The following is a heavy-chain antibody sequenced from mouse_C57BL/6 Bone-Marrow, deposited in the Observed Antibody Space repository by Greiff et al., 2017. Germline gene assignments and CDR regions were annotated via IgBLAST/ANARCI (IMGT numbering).Heavy chain of an antibody. CDR1: DSEVFPIAY. Sequence: VQLLQSGSELRSPAYSVTLSCTDFDSEVFPIAYMSCVRPKPGHGFEWIGGILPRIGRTISGEKFEVKATLDADTLSNTAYVVLNSLTSEDSAIDYCARGPTVVPYWYFDVWGTGTTVTVSS. D-gene: IGHD1-1*01. CDR3: ARGPTVVPYWYFDV. V-gene: IGHV15-2*01. J-gene: IGHJ1*03. CDR2: ILPRIGRT.